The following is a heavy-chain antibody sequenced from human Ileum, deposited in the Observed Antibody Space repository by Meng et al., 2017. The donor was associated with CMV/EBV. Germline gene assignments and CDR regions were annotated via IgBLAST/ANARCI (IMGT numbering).Heavy chain of an antibody. J-gene: IGHJ4*02. D-gene: IGHD3-10*01. CDR3: AREVRITDYFDH. V-gene: IGHV4-39*07. Sequence: TVSGVSISNGDFGWGWVRQPQGQGLEWIATVYYSGTPFYNPALKSRVAISLDMSKNQFSLKLTSVTAADTALYYCAREVRITDYFDHWGQGMLVTVSS. CDR2: VYYSGTP. CDR1: GVSISNGDFG.